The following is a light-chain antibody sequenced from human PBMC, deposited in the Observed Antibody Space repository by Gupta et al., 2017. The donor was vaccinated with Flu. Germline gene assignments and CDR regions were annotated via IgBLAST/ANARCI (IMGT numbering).Light chain of an antibody. V-gene: IGLV3-21*02. CDR2: DVT. CDR3: KAWVSSRAHYV. Sequence: SYVLTQPPSVSVAPGQTAMITCGGNNIGSKSVHWYQQKPGQAPVLVVYDVTDRPSGITERFSGSNSGNPATLSISRFEAVDEADYYCKAWVSSRAHYVFGCGTKLTVL. J-gene: IGLJ6*01. CDR1: NIGSKS.